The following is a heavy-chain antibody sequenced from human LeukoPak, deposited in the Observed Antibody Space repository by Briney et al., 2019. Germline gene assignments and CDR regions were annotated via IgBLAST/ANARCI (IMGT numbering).Heavy chain of an antibody. J-gene: IGHJ4*02. V-gene: IGHV4-61*01. Sequence: SETLSLTCTVSGYSISSGYYWGWIRQPPGKGLEWIGYIYYSGSTNYNPSLKSRVTISVDTSKNQFSLKLSSVTAADTAVYYCAREEYRVEIFDYWGQGTLVTVSS. CDR2: IYYSGST. CDR3: AREEYRVEIFDY. CDR1: GYSISSGYY. D-gene: IGHD2/OR15-2a*01.